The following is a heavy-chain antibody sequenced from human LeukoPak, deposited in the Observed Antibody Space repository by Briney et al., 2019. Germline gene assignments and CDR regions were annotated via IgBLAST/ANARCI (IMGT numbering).Heavy chain of an antibody. CDR2: TYLRSKWYN. V-gene: IGHV6-1*01. J-gene: IGHJ3*02. CDR3: TRGKYSGFDI. D-gene: IGHD2-21*01. Sequence: SQTLSLTRAISGDSVVTNNVAWNWIRQSPSRGLEWLGRTYLRSKWYNEYAASVKSRITINPDTSRNHFSLQLNSVIPEDTAVYYCTRGKYSGFDIWGQGTMVTVSS. CDR1: GDSVVTNNVA.